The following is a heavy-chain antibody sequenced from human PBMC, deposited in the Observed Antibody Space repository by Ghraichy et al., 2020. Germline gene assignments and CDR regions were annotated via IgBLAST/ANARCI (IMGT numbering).Heavy chain of an antibody. J-gene: IGHJ4*02. CDR2: ISWNSGSI. V-gene: IGHV3-9*01. CDR3: AKDMSGITAAGGFDY. Sequence: SLNISCAASGFTFDDYAMHWVRQAPGKGLEWVSGISWNSGSIAYADSVKGRFTISRDNAKNALYLQMNSLRVEDTALYYCAKDMSGITAAGGFDYWGQGTLVTVSS. CDR1: GFTFDDYA. D-gene: IGHD6-13*01.